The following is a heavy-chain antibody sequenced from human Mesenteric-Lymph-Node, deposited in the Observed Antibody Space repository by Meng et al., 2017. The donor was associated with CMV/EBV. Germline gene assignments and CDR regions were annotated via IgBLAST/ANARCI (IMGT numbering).Heavy chain of an antibody. V-gene: IGHV1-2*02. Sequence: ATVKVSCKASGDTFTDDYMHWVRQAPGQGLEYMGYINPNSGATHPKQKFQGRVTMTRDTSINTVYMQPSSLTFDDTAVYYCAPNRWTLQALDYWGQGTLVTVSS. J-gene: IGHJ4*02. CDR2: INPNSGAT. CDR3: APNRWTLQALDY. D-gene: IGHD2/OR15-2a*01. CDR1: GDTFTDDY.